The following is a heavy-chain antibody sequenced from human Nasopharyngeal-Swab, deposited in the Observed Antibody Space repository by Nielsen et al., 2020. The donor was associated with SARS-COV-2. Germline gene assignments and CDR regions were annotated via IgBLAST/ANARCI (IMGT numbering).Heavy chain of an antibody. V-gene: IGHV3-74*01. D-gene: IGHD3-10*01. CDR1: GFTFSSYW. CDR3: ARVGSGSYYLYYFDY. Sequence: GGSLRLSCAASGFTFSSYWMHWVRQAPGKGLVWVSRINSDGSSTSYADSVKGRFTISRDNAKNTLYLQMNSLRAEDTAVYYCARVGSGSYYLYYFDYWGQGTLVTVSS. J-gene: IGHJ4*02. CDR2: INSDGSST.